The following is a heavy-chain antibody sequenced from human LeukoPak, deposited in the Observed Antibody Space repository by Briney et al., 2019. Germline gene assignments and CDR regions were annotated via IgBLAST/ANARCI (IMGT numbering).Heavy chain of an antibody. CDR3: ARDRDDFCTDY. V-gene: IGHV4-61*02. Sequence: PSETLSLTCTVSGGSISSGSYYWSWIRQPAGKGLEWIGRIYTSGSTNYNPSLKSRVTISVDTSKNQFSLKLSSVTAADTAVYYCARDRDDFCTDYWGQGTLVTVSS. CDR1: GGSISSGSYY. CDR2: IYTSGST. D-gene: IGHD3-3*01. J-gene: IGHJ4*02.